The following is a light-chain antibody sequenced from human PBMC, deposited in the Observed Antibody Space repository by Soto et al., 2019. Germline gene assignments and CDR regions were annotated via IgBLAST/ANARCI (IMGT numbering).Light chain of an antibody. CDR1: QSVSNW. V-gene: IGKV1-5*03. J-gene: IGKJ1*01. CDR3: QQDDTYFRT. Sequence: DIQMTQSPSALSASVGDRVTITCRASQSVSNWLAWYRQKPGEAPKLLIYEGSTLERGVPSSFSGSGAGTEFTLTISTLQPDDFATSSCQQDDTYFRTFGQGTQVDVK. CDR2: EGS.